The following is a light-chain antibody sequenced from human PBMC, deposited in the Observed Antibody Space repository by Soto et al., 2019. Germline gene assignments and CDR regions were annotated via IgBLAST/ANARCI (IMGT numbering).Light chain of an antibody. J-gene: IGLJ1*01. CDR2: DVS. Sequence: QSALTQPASVSGSPGQSITISCTGTSSDVGAYNYVSWYQQHPDEAPKLMIYDVSNRPSGVSNRFSGSKSGNTASLTISGLQAEDEADYYCSSYTSSISYVFGTGTKVTVL. CDR1: SSDVGAYNY. CDR3: SSYTSSISYV. V-gene: IGLV2-14*03.